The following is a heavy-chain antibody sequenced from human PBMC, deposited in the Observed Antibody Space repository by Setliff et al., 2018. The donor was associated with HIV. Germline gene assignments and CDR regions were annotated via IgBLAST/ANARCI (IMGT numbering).Heavy chain of an antibody. J-gene: IGHJ5*02. CDR3: ARHDFWSGYHNWFDP. CDR1: GGSISSSSNY. V-gene: IGHV4-39*01. CDR2: IYYSGST. D-gene: IGHD3-3*01. Sequence: SETLSLTCTVSGGSISSSSNYWGWIRQPPGKGLEWIGNIYYSGSTYYNPSLKSRVTISVDMSKNQLSLRLTSVTAADTAMYYCARHDFWSGYHNWFDPWGQGTLVTVSS.